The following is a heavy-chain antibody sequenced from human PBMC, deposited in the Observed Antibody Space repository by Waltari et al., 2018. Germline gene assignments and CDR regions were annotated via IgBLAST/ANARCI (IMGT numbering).Heavy chain of an antibody. CDR3: ARGVSLWVTTPGY. CDR1: GASISSGSYY. J-gene: IGHJ4*02. D-gene: IGHD4-17*01. CDR2: IFTSGTT. Sequence: QVQLQESGPGLVKPSQTLSLTCTVSGASISSGSYYWNWIRQPAGKGLEWIGYIFTSGTTNYNPSLKSRVTISVATSKNQFSLKLSSVTAADTAVYYCARGVSLWVTTPGYWGQGTLVTVSS. V-gene: IGHV4-61*09.